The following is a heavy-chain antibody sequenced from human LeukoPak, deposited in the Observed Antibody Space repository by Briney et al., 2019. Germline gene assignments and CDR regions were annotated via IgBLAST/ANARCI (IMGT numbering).Heavy chain of an antibody. CDR3: AKDSYYYDSRGYYPSYYYYYMDV. CDR2: ISYDGSNK. CDR1: GFTFSSYA. V-gene: IGHV3-30*04. Sequence: GGSLRLSCAASGFTFSSYAMHWVRQAPGKGLEWVAVISYDGSNKYYADSVKGRFTISRDKSKNTLYPQMNSLRAEDTAVYYCAKDSYYYDSRGYYPSYYYYYMDVWGKGTTVTVSS. J-gene: IGHJ6*03. D-gene: IGHD3-22*01.